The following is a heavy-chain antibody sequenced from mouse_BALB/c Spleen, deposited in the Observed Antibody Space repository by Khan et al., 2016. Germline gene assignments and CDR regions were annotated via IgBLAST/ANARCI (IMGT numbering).Heavy chain of an antibody. CDR1: GYTFTRFW. Sequence: QVQLQQSGAELAKPGASVKMSCKASGYTFTRFWMHWVKQRPGQGLEWIGYINPGSNYTDYNQNFKDKATLTADKSSSTAYMFLSSLTSEDSVVYFCARCGYGNYRDQAMDYWGQGISVTVSS. J-gene: IGHJ4*01. CDR2: INPGSNYT. V-gene: IGHV1-7*01. CDR3: ARCGYGNYRDQAMDY. D-gene: IGHD2-10*02.